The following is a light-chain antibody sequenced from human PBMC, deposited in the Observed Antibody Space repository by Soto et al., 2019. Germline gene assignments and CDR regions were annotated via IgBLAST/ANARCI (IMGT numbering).Light chain of an antibody. V-gene: IGLV2-14*01. J-gene: IGLJ1*01. CDR3: SSYISSNTRV. Sequence: QSALTQPASVSASPGQSITISCTGTSSDVGGYKYVSWYQQHPGKAPKLMIYEVSNRPSGVSNRFSGSKSGNTASLTISGLQAEDEADYYCSSYISSNTRVFGTGTKVTVL. CDR1: SSDVGGYKY. CDR2: EVS.